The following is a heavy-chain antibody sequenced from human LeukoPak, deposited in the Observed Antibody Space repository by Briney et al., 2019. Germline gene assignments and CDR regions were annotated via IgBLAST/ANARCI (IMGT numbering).Heavy chain of an antibody. D-gene: IGHD3-3*01. CDR2: ISGSGGST. CDR1: GFTFSSYA. Sequence: PGGSLRLSCAASGFTFSSYAMSWVRQAPGKGLEWASAISGSGGSTYYADSVKGRFTISRDNSKNTLYLQMNSLRAEGTAVYYCAKDPINDFWSGPFDYWGQGTLVTVSS. CDR3: AKDPINDFWSGPFDY. J-gene: IGHJ4*02. V-gene: IGHV3-23*01.